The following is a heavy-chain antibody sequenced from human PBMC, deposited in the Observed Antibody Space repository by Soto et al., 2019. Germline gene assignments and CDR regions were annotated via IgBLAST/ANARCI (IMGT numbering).Heavy chain of an antibody. CDR2: IYYSGST. CDR3: ARLSKDYGSGSYYNVYYYYYMDV. V-gene: IGHV4-61*08. J-gene: IGHJ6*03. D-gene: IGHD3-10*01. CDR1: GGSISSGDYY. Sequence: PSETLSLTCTVSGGSISSGDYYWSWIRQPPGKGLEWIGYIYYSGSTNYNPSLKSRVTISVDTSKNQFSLKLSSVTAADTAVYYCARLSKDYGSGSYYNVYYYYYMDVWGKGTTVTVSS.